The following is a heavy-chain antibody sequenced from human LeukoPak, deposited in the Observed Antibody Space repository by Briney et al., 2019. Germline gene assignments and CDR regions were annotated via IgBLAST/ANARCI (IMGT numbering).Heavy chain of an antibody. D-gene: IGHD6-25*01. CDR2: IYYSGST. CDR1: GGSISSYY. Sequence: PSETLSLTCTVSGGSISSYYWSWIRQPPGKGLEWIGYIYYSGSTNYNPSLKSRLTISVDTSENHFFLQLSSVTAADTAVYYCARQGGGFWYFDLWGRGTLVTVSS. V-gene: IGHV4-59*08. J-gene: IGHJ2*01. CDR3: ARQGGGFWYFDL.